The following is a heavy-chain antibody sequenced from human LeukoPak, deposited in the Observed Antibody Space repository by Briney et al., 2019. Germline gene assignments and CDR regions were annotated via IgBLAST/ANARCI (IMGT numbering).Heavy chain of an antibody. V-gene: IGHV3-74*01. CDR3: VLLSLTPG. CDR1: GFTFSTYG. CDR2: ISYDGDNT. D-gene: IGHD2-8*01. Sequence: PGGSLRLSCVASGFTFSTYGMSWVRQAPGKGLEWVSRISYDGDNTNYADSVKGRFTISRDNAKNTLYLQMDSLRPEDTAVYYCVLLSLTPGWGQGTLVTVSS. J-gene: IGHJ4*02.